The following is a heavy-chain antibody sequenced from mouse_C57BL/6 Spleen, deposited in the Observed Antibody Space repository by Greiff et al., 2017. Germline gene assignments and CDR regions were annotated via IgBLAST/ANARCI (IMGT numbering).Heavy chain of an antibody. D-gene: IGHD2-1*01. V-gene: IGHV1-53*01. CDR3: ARWGIYYGNNYYAMDY. CDR1: GYTFTSYW. Sequence: QVQLQQPGTELVKPGASVKLSCKASGYTFTSYWMHWVKQRPGQGLEWIGNINPSNGGTNYNEKFKSKATLTVDKSSSTAYMQLSSLTSEDSAVYDSARWGIYYGNNYYAMDYWGQGTSVTVSS. CDR2: INPSNGGT. J-gene: IGHJ4*01.